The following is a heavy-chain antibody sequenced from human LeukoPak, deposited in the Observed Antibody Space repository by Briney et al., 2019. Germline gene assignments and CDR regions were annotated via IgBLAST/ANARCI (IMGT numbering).Heavy chain of an antibody. V-gene: IGHV1-18*01. CDR2: IHIYRGNT. J-gene: IGHJ5*02. D-gene: IGHD1-26*01. Sequence: ASVKVSCKASGYSSTNYGISWVRQAPGQGLEWMGWIHIYRGNTNYAQKFQGRVTMTTDTSTSTVYMEVRGLRSDDTAIYYCARDNSVGDNAWWFDPWGQGTLVTVSS. CDR1: GYSSTNYG. CDR3: ARDNSVGDNAWWFDP.